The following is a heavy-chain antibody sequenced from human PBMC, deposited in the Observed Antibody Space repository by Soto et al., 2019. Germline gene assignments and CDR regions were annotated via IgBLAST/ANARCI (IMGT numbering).Heavy chain of an antibody. J-gene: IGHJ6*02. Sequence: ASVKVSCKASGYTFTGYYMHWVRQAPGQGLEWMGWINPNSGGTNYAQKFQGWVTMTRDTSISTAYMELSRLRSDDTAVYYCARAPASIAVRYGMDVWGQGTTVTVSS. V-gene: IGHV1-2*04. D-gene: IGHD6-19*01. CDR1: GYTFTGYY. CDR3: ARAPASIAVRYGMDV. CDR2: INPNSGGT.